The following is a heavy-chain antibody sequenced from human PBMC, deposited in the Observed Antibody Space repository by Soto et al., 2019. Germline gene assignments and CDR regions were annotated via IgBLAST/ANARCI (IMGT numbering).Heavy chain of an antibody. CDR2: MSPNSGNT. J-gene: IGHJ5*02. D-gene: IGHD4-17*01. V-gene: IGHV1-8*02. CDR3: ARGVKYGAYSRWFDP. Sequence: ASVKVSCKASGYTFTSYGISWVRQAPGQGLEYMGWMSPNSGNTGYVQKFQGRVTMTWDTSITTAYMELSSLRSEDTAVYFCARGVKYGAYSRWFDPWGQGTLVTVSS. CDR1: GYTFTSYG.